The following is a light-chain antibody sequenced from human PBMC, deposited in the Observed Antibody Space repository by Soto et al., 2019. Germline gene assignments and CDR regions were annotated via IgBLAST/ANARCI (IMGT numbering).Light chain of an antibody. CDR1: QSVSSSY. CDR2: GAS. V-gene: IGKV3-20*01. CDR3: QQYGNSPYT. Sequence: EIVLTQSPGTLSLSPGERATLSCRASQSVSSSYLAWYQQKLGQAPRLLIYGASNRATGIPDRFSGSGSGTAFTLTISRLEPEDFAVYYCQQYGNSPYTFGPGTKVDIK. J-gene: IGKJ3*01.